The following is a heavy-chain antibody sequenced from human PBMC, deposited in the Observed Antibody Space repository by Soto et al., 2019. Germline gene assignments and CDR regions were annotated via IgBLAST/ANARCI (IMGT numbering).Heavy chain of an antibody. Sequence: PGGSLRLSCAASGFTFSSYGMHWVRQAPSKGLEWVAVIWYDGSNKYYADSVKGRFTISRDNSKNTLYLQMNSLRAEDTAVYYCASGGTYYYYYGMDVWGQGTTVTVSS. V-gene: IGHV3-33*01. CDR1: GFTFSSYG. J-gene: IGHJ6*02. D-gene: IGHD1-26*01. CDR3: ASGGTYYYYYGMDV. CDR2: IWYDGSNK.